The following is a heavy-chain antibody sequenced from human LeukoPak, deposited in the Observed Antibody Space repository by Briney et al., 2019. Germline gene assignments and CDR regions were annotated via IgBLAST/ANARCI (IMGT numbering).Heavy chain of an antibody. D-gene: IGHD3-10*01. V-gene: IGHV3-23*01. CDR2: ISGSGGST. J-gene: IGHJ3*02. CDR3: ERGNYGSGSYYVVDAFDI. CDR1: GFTFSSDA. Sequence: PGGSLRLSCAASGFTFSSDAMSWVRQAPGKGLEWVSAISGSGGSTYYADSVRGRFTISRDNSKSTLYLQMNSLGAEDTAVYYCERGNYGSGSYYVVDAFDIWGQGTMVTVSS.